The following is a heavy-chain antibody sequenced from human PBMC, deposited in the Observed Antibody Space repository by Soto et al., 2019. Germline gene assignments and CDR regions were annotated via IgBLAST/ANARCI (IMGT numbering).Heavy chain of an antibody. CDR2: ISYDGSNK. Sequence: GGSLRLSCAASGFTFSRYPMHWVRQAPGKGLEWVALISYDGSNKYYADSVKGRFTISRDNSKNTLYLQVNSLRADDTAVYYRTRTQNWYFDNWGQGTLVTVSS. D-gene: IGHD1-1*01. V-gene: IGHV3-30-3*01. CDR3: TRTQNWYFDN. J-gene: IGHJ4*02. CDR1: GFTFSRYP.